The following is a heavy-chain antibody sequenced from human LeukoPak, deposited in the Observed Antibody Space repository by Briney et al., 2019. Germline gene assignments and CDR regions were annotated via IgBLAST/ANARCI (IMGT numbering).Heavy chain of an antibody. Sequence: GGSLRLSCAASGFTFSGYGMHWVRHAPDKGLEWVAVIWYDGNNKYYADSVKGRFTISRDNSKNTLYLQMNSLRAEDTAVYYCAKDWGYTTMVSYYFDYWGQGALVSDSS. CDR2: IWYDGNNK. CDR1: GFTFSGYG. CDR3: AKDWGYTTMVSYYFDY. D-gene: IGHD5-18*01. V-gene: IGHV3-33*06. J-gene: IGHJ4*02.